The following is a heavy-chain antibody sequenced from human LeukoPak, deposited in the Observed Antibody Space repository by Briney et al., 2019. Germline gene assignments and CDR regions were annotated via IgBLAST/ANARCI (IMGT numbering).Heavy chain of an antibody. D-gene: IGHD2-2*01. CDR2: IYHSGST. CDR3: ARALVVPAAFFDY. Sequence: GSLRLSCAASGFTVSSNYMSWVRQAPGKGLEWIGYIYHSGSTYYNPSLKSRVTISVDRSKNQFSLKLSSVTAADTAVYYCARALVVPAAFFDYWGQGTLVTVSS. V-gene: IGHV4-4*02. CDR1: GFTVSSNY. J-gene: IGHJ4*02.